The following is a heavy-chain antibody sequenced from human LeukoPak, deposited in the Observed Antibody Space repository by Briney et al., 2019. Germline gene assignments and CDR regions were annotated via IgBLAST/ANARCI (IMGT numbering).Heavy chain of an antibody. D-gene: IGHD2-2*01. Sequence: GGSLRLSCAASGFTFSSYAMSWVRQAPGKGLEWVSAISGSGGSTYYADSVNGRFTISRDNSKNTLYLQMNSLRAEETAVYYCALMSRDLTLPAYQEIDYWGQGTLVTVSS. CDR2: ISGSGGST. CDR1: GFTFSSYA. CDR3: ALMSRDLTLPAYQEIDY. J-gene: IGHJ4*02. V-gene: IGHV3-23*01.